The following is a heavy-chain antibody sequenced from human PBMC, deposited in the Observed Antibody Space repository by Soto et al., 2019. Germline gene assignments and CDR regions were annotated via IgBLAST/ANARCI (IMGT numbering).Heavy chain of an antibody. CDR3: ARDSFLRAAPRYYYYGMDV. D-gene: IGHD2-15*01. J-gene: IGHJ6*02. CDR2: IYYSGST. Sequence: QVQLQESGPGLVKPSETLSLTCTVSGGSISSYYWSWIRQPPGKGLEWIGYIYYSGSTNYNPSLKSRVTISLDTSKNQSSLKLSSVTAADTAVYYCARDSFLRAAPRYYYYGMDVWGQGTTVTVSS. CDR1: GGSISSYY. V-gene: IGHV4-59*01.